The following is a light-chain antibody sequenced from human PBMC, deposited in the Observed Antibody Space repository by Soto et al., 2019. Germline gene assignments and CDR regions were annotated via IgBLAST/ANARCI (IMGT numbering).Light chain of an antibody. CDR3: QQYGSSPPWT. J-gene: IGKJ1*01. CDR2: GAF. Sequence: EIVLTQSPGTLSLSPGERATLSCRASQSVSSRYLAWYQQKPGQAPRLLIYGAFSRATGIPDRFRGSGSGTDFTLTISRLEPEDFAVYYCQQYGSSPPWTFGQGTKVEIK. CDR1: QSVSSRY. V-gene: IGKV3-20*01.